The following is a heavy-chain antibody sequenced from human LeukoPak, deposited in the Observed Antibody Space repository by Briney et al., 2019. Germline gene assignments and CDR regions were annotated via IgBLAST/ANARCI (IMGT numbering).Heavy chain of an antibody. J-gene: IGHJ6*02. D-gene: IGHD3-22*01. Sequence: GASVKVSCKASGYTLTSYDINWVRQATGQGLEWMGWMKPNSGNTGYAQKFQGRVTMTRNTSISTAYMELSSLRSEDTAVYYCASGSGYYYGYYYYYGMDVWGQGTTVTVSS. CDR3: ASGSGYYYGYYYYYGMDV. V-gene: IGHV1-8*01. CDR1: GYTLTSYD. CDR2: MKPNSGNT.